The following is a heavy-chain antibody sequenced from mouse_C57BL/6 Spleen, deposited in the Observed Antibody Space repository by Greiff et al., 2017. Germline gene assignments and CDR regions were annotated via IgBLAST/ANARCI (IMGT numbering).Heavy chain of an antibody. CDR1: GYTFTSYW. CDR3: ARAREDLDY. J-gene: IGHJ2*01. V-gene: IGHV1-50*01. CDR2: IDPSDSYT. Sequence: QVQLLQPGAELVKPGASVKLSCKASGYTFTSYWMQWVKQRPGQGLEWIGEIDPSDSYTNYNQKFKGKATLAVDTSSSTAYMQLSGLTSEDSAVYDCARAREDLDYWGQGTTLTVSS.